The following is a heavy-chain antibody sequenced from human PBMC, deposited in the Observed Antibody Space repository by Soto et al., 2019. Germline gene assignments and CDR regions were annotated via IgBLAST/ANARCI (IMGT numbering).Heavy chain of an antibody. Sequence: EVQLVESGGGLVQPGGSLRLSCAASGFTFSSYWMSWVRQAPGKGREWVANIKQDGSEKYYVDSVKGRFTISRDNAKNSLYLQMNSLRAEDTAVYYCASEENPPEGDYGAVYYFDYWGQGTLVTVSS. J-gene: IGHJ4*02. CDR3: ASEENPPEGDYGAVYYFDY. D-gene: IGHD4-17*01. CDR2: IKQDGSEK. V-gene: IGHV3-7*01. CDR1: GFTFSSYW.